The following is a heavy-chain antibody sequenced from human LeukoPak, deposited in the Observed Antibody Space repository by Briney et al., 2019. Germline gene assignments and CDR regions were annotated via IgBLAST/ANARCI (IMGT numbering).Heavy chain of an antibody. Sequence: PSETLSLTCTVSGRSISSHYWSWIRQPPGKGLEWIAYIYYSGSTNYNPSLKSRVTISVDTSKNQLSLKLSSVTAADTAVCYCAREVVTAMVTRGECDYWGQGTLVTVSS. D-gene: IGHD5-18*01. CDR1: GRSISSHY. J-gene: IGHJ4*02. V-gene: IGHV4-59*11. CDR3: AREVVTAMVTRGECDY. CDR2: IYYSGST.